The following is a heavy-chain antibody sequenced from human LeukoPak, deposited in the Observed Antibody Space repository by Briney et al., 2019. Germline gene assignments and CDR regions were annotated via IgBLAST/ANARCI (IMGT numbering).Heavy chain of an antibody. CDR3: ARLRGLGPSDAFDI. V-gene: IGHV4-59*08. D-gene: IGHD2-15*01. Sequence: PSETLSLTCTVSGGSISSYYWNWIRQPPGKGLEWIGSISYSGSTNYNPSLESRVTISVDTSKNQFSLKLSSVTAADTAVYYCARLRGLGPSDAFDIWGQGTMVTVSS. CDR2: ISYSGST. CDR1: GGSISSYY. J-gene: IGHJ3*02.